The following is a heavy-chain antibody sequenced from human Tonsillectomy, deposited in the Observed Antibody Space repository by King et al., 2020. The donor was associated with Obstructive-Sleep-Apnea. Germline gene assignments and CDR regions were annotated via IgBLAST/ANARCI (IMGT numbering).Heavy chain of an antibody. CDR3: ARDPLYCSGGSCYRYYGMDV. Sequence: QMQESGPGLVKPSQTLSLTCTVSGGSISSGGYYWSWIRQHPGKGLEWIGYIHYSGNTNYNPSLKSRVNLLVDTSKNQFSLKLNSVTAADTAVYYCARDPLYCSGGSCYRYYGMDVWGQGTTVTVSS. CDR1: GGSISSGGYY. CDR2: IHYSGNT. V-gene: IGHV4-31*03. D-gene: IGHD2-15*01. J-gene: IGHJ6*02.